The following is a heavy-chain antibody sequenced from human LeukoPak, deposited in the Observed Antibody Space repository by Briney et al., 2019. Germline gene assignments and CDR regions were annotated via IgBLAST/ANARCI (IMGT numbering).Heavy chain of an antibody. CDR2: IKQDGSVE. Sequence: GGSLRLSCAASGFTYSSSWMICARQAPGKGLECKANIKQDGSVEYYVVSVKGRLTISRDNAKESLYLKMNSLRAEETAAYYCARIGYSNSSFDYWGQGTLVTVSS. CDR1: GFTYSSSW. V-gene: IGHV3-7*03. CDR3: ARIGYSNSSFDY. J-gene: IGHJ4*02. D-gene: IGHD6-6*01.